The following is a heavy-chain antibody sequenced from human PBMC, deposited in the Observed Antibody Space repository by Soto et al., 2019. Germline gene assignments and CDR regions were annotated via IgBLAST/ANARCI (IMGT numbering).Heavy chain of an antibody. CDR1: GYTFTSYG. CDR2: ISAYNGNT. Sequence: ASVKVSCEACGYTFTSYGISWVRQAPGQGLEWMGWISAYNGNTNYAQKLQGRVTMTTDTSTSTAYMELRSLRSDDTAVFYCARADDSSGYRGYFDYWGQGTLVTVSS. D-gene: IGHD3-22*01. V-gene: IGHV1-18*01. CDR3: ARADDSSGYRGYFDY. J-gene: IGHJ4*02.